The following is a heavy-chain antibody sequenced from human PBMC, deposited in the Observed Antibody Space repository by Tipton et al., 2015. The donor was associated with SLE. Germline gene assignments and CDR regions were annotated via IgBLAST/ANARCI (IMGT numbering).Heavy chain of an antibody. J-gene: IGHJ4*02. CDR3: ARVRYYGPSGIGY. D-gene: IGHD3-10*01. CDR2: IRYDGSNK. V-gene: IGHV3-30*02. CDR1: GFTFSSYG. Sequence: SLRFSCAASGFTFSSYGMHWVRQAPGKGLEWVAFIRYDGSNKYYADSVKGRFTISRDNAKNSLYLQMNSLRAEDTAVYYCARVRYYGPSGIGYWGQGTLVTVSS.